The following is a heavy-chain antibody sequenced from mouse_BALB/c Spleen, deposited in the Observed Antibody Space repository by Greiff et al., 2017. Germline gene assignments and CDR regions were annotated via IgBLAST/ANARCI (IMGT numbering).Heavy chain of an antibody. CDR3: ARDWDYYGSSHWCFDV. Sequence: EVQLQQSGAELVKPGASVKLSCTASGFNIKDTYMHWVKQRPEQGLEWIGRIDPANGNTKYDPKFQGKATITADTSSNTAYLQLSSLTSEDTAVYYCARDWDYYGSSHWCFDVWGAGTTVTVSS. D-gene: IGHD1-1*01. J-gene: IGHJ1*01. V-gene: IGHV14-3*02. CDR1: GFNIKDTY. CDR2: IDPANGNT.